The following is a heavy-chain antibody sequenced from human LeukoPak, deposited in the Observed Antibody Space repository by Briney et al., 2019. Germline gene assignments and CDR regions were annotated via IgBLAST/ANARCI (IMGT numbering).Heavy chain of an antibody. Sequence: PGGSLRLSCAVSGFTFSSYWMHWVRQAPGKGLVWVSHIKYDGSATNYADSVKGRFTISRDNAKNTLYLQMNSLRAEDTAVYFCVSGSLQSGYNFDYWGQGALVTVSS. V-gene: IGHV3-74*01. J-gene: IGHJ4*02. CDR1: GFTFSSYW. CDR2: IKYDGSAT. D-gene: IGHD3-3*01. CDR3: VSGSLQSGYNFDY.